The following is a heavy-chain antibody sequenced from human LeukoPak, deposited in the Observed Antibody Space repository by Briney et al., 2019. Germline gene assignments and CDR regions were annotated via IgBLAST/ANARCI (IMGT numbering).Heavy chain of an antibody. Sequence: GASVKVSCKASGYTFTDSHIHWVRQAPGQGLEWMGWINPNSGATNYLQKFQGRVTMTRDTSINTAYMELSRLRSDDTAVYYCARQPGYCSGGRCFGRRFDPWGQGTLVTVSS. V-gene: IGHV1-2*02. CDR3: ARQPGYCSGGRCFGRRFDP. D-gene: IGHD2-15*01. CDR2: INPNSGAT. J-gene: IGHJ5*02. CDR1: GYTFTDSH.